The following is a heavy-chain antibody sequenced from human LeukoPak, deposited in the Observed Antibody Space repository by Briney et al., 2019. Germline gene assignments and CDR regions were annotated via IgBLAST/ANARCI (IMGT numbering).Heavy chain of an antibody. CDR3: ARDMMGATLYFDS. J-gene: IGHJ4*02. D-gene: IGHD1-26*01. V-gene: IGHV3-48*03. CDR2: ISSSGSTI. CDR1: GFTFSSYE. Sequence: GGSLRLSCAASGFTFSSYEMNWVRQAPGKGLEWVSYISSSGSTIYYADSMKGRFTISRDNSKNTLYLQMNSLRVEDTAVYYCARDMMGATLYFDSWGQGTLVTVSS.